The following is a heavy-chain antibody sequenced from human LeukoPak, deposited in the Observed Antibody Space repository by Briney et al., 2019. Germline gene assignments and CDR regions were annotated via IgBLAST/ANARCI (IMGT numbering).Heavy chain of an antibody. CDR1: GFTFSSYW. Sequence: HPGGSLRLSCAASGFTFSSYWMSWVRQAPGKGLEWVANIKQDGSEKYYVDSVKGRFTISRDNAKNSLYLQMNSLRAEDTAVYYCAREGYSGYDSSLYYYGMDVWGQGTTVTVSS. V-gene: IGHV3-7*01. CDR2: IKQDGSEK. D-gene: IGHD5-12*01. J-gene: IGHJ6*02. CDR3: AREGYSGYDSSLYYYGMDV.